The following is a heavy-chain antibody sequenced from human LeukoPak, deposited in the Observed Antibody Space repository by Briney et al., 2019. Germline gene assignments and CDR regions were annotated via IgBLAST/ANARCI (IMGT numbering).Heavy chain of an antibody. Sequence: PGGSLRLSCAASGFTFSNAWMSWVRQAPGKGLEWVGRIKSKTDGGTTDYAAPVKGRFTISRDDSKNTLYLQMNSLKTEDTAVYYCTTPSPYYYGSGSYRYWGQGTLVTVSS. V-gene: IGHV3-15*01. J-gene: IGHJ4*02. CDR1: GFTFSNAW. CDR3: TTPSPYYYGSGSYRY. CDR2: IKSKTDGGTT. D-gene: IGHD3-10*01.